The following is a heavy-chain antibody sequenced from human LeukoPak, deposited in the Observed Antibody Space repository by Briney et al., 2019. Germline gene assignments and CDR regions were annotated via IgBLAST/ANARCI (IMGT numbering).Heavy chain of an antibody. Sequence: GGSLRLSCAASGFTFSSYSMNWVRQAPGKGLEWVSYISSSSSTIYYADSVKGRFTISRDNAKNSLYLQMNSLRAEDTAVYYCARDSVRGAVAGRSDYWGQGTLVTVSS. CDR2: ISSSSSTI. V-gene: IGHV3-48*04. CDR1: GFTFSSYS. CDR3: ARDSVRGAVAGRSDY. J-gene: IGHJ4*02. D-gene: IGHD6-19*01.